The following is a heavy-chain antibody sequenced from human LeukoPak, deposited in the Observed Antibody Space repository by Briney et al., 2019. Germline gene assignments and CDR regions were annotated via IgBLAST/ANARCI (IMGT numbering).Heavy chain of an antibody. Sequence: SVKVSCKASGGTFSTYAISWVRQAPGQGLEWMGRIIPIFGTSNYAQKFQGRVTITADESTSTAYMELSSLRSEDTAVYYCARAYTGHYIGGFDYWGQGTLVTVSS. J-gene: IGHJ4*02. D-gene: IGHD3-16*01. V-gene: IGHV1-69*13. CDR1: GGTFSTYA. CDR2: IIPIFGTS. CDR3: ARAYTGHYIGGFDY.